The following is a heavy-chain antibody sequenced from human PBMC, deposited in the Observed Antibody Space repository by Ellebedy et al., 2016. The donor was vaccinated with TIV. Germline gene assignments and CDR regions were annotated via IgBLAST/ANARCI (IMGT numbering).Heavy chain of an antibody. CDR2: IKEDGSFK. Sequence: GESLKISCAAAGFPFSDYWMYWVRQGPGKGLEWVASIKEDGSFKKCVDSVRGRFTISRDNAKNSAYLQMNVLRVDDRGIYYCATDLRPLTRGWGYWGRGTLVTVSS. CDR1: GFPFSDYW. D-gene: IGHD3-10*01. CDR3: ATDLRPLTRGWGY. J-gene: IGHJ4*02. V-gene: IGHV3-7*01.